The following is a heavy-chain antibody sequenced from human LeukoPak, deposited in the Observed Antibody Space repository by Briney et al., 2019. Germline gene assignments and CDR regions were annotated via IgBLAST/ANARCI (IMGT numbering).Heavy chain of an antibody. CDR2: ISAYNGYT. D-gene: IGHD4-11*01. J-gene: IGHJ1*01. CDR1: GYTFTNYG. V-gene: IGHV1-18*01. CDR3: ARDKAVTTELTQYFQH. Sequence: ASVKVSCKASGYTFTNYGVSWVGQAPGQGVEWMGWISAYNGYTNYAQKFQFRVTMTTDTSTSTAYMELRSLTSDDTAVYYCARDKAVTTELTQYFQHWGQGTLVTVSS.